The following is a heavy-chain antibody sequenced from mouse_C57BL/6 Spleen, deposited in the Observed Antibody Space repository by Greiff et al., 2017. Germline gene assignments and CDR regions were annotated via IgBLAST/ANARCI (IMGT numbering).Heavy chain of an antibody. CDR3: AIASYSYDFDD. CDR2: IRNKANGYTS. J-gene: IGHJ2*01. CDR1: GFTFTDYY. D-gene: IGHD6-1*01. V-gene: IGHV7-3*01. Sequence: EVQLVESGGGLVQPGGSLSLSCAASGFTFTDYYMSWVRQPPGKALEWLGFIRNKANGYTSEYSASVKGRFTISRDNSQSSLYLQMNALRAEDSATYYSAIASYSYDFDDWGQGTTLTVSS.